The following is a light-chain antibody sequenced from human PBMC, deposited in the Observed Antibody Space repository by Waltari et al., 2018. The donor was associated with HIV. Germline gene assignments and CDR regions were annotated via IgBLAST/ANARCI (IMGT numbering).Light chain of an antibody. CDR2: GNS. V-gene: IGLV1-40*01. J-gene: IGLJ3*02. Sequence: QSVLTQPPSVSGAPGQRVTISCTGSSSNIGAGYDVHWYQQLPGTAPNRLIYGNSNRPSGVPDRFSGSKSGTSASLAITGLQAEDEADYYCCSFASSITLVFGGGTKLAVL. CDR3: CSFASSITLV. CDR1: SSNIGAGYD.